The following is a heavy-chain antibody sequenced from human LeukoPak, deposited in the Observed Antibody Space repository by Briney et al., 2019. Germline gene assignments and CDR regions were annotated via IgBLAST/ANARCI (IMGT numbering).Heavy chain of an antibody. CDR2: IKQDGSEK. CDR3: ARDYVPGRYYYYMDV. Sequence: GGSLRLSCAASGFTFSSYWMSWVRQAPGKGLEWVANIKQDGSEKYYVDSVKGRFTISRDNAKNSLYLQMNSLRAEDTAVYYCARDYVPGRYYYYMDVWGKGTTVTVSS. J-gene: IGHJ6*03. V-gene: IGHV3-7*01. D-gene: IGHD2-2*01. CDR1: GFTFSSYW.